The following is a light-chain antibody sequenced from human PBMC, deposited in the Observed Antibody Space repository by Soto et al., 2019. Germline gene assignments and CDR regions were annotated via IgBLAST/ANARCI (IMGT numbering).Light chain of an antibody. CDR3: SSYSSGSTLV. J-gene: IGLJ1*01. CDR2: EVS. CDR1: SSDVGGYNY. V-gene: IGLV2-14*01. Sequence: QSALTQPASVSGSPGQSITIACTGTSSDVGGYNYVSWFQQHPGKAPKLMIYEVSNRPSGVSNRFSASKSGNTASLTISGLQAEDEATYYCSSYSSGSTLVFGTGTKLTVL.